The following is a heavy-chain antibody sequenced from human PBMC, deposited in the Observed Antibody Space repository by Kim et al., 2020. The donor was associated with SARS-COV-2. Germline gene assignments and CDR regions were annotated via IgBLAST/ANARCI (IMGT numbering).Heavy chain of an antibody. CDR3: ARRRDYYFDY. CDR2: ST. Sequence: STDYIPSLKSRVTISVDTSKNQFSLKLSSVTAADTAVYYCARRRDYYFDYWGQGTLVTVSS. J-gene: IGHJ4*02. D-gene: IGHD2-21*02. V-gene: IGHV4-39*01.